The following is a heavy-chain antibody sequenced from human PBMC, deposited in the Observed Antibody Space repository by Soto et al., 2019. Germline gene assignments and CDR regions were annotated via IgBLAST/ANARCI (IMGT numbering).Heavy chain of an antibody. CDR1: VCSLIVYY. V-gene: IGHV4-34*01. CDR3: AREGFYPAFDDFDL. D-gene: IGHD2-15*01. J-gene: IGHJ3*01. CDR2: IHSSWST. Sequence: SSTXSLTGSVGVCSLIVYYFILIRHPPGKGLEFIGEIHSSWSTNYKPSLPRGVIISVDTSKNQFSLKLSSVTAADTAVYYCAREGFYPAFDDFDLWGQATMVNV.